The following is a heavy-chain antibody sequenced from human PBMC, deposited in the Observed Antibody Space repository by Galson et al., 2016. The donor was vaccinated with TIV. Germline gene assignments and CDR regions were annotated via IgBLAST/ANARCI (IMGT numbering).Heavy chain of an antibody. D-gene: IGHD3-10*01. CDR1: GYTFTGYY. Sequence: SVKVSCKASGYTFTGYYMHWVRQAPGQGLEWMGWINPDSGDTNSAQEFQGRVTMTRDTSITTAYMDVSSLRPDDTAVYFCARALNYGMDAWGQGTTVTVSS. J-gene: IGHJ6*02. CDR2: INPDSGDT. CDR3: ARALNYGMDA. V-gene: IGHV1-2*02.